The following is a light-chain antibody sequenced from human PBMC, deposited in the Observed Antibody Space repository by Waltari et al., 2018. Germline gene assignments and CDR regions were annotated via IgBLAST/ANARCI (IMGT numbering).Light chain of an antibody. CDR3: LQRSNWPPT. J-gene: IGKJ4*01. CDR2: DAS. CDR1: QSVGRS. Sequence: EIVLTQSPATLSLSPGDRATLSGRASQSVGRSLSWYQQKPGQPPRLLIYDASTRATGIPARISGSGSGTDFTLTIGSLEPEDFAVYFCLQRSNWPPTFGGGTTVEIK. V-gene: IGKV3-11*01.